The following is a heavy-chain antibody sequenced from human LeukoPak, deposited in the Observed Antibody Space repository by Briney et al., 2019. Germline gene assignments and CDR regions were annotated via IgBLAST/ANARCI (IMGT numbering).Heavy chain of an antibody. CDR1: GFTFSDYY. CDR3: ARPNYDILTGYYTDDY. D-gene: IGHD3-9*01. CDR2: ISSSGSTI. V-gene: IGHV3-11*01. Sequence: PGGSLRLSCAASGFTFSDYYMSWIRQAPGKGLEWVSYISSSGSTIYYADSVKGRFTISRDNAKNSLYLQMNSLRAEDTAVYYCARPNYDILTGYYTDDYWGQGTLVTVSS. J-gene: IGHJ4*02.